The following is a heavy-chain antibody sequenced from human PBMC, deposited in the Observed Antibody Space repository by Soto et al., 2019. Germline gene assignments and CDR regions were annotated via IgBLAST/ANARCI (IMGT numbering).Heavy chain of an antibody. V-gene: IGHV3-23*01. Sequence: QPGGSLRLSCEASGFTLRRYAMSWVRQAPGKGLEWVSALSGSGGSTYYADSVKGRFTISRDNSKNTLYLQMNSLRAEDTAVYYCAKDICGDISCPPAWADYFDYWGQGNLVTVSS. J-gene: IGHJ4*02. CDR1: GFTLRRYA. D-gene: IGHD2-21*01. CDR3: AKDICGDISCPPAWADYFDY. CDR2: LSGSGGST.